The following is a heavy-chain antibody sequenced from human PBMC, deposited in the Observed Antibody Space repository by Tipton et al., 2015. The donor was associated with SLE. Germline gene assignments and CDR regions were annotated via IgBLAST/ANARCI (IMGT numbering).Heavy chain of an antibody. CDR1: GFTFSSYE. D-gene: IGHD1-26*01. CDR2: ISRSGSTI. CDR3: ARDNGVGAPVDAFDI. J-gene: IGHJ3*02. V-gene: IGHV3-48*03. Sequence: SLRLSCAASGFTFSSYEMNWVRQAPGKGLEWVSYISRSGSTIYYADSVKGRFTISRDNAKNSLYLQMNSLRAEDTAVYYCARDNGVGAPVDAFDIWGQGTMVTVSS.